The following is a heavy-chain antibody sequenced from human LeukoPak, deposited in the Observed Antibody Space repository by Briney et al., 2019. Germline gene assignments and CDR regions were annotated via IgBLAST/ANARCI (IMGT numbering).Heavy chain of an antibody. J-gene: IGHJ4*02. D-gene: IGHD4-17*01. CDR2: ISYDGSNK. V-gene: IGHV3-30*03. Sequence: GGSLRLSCAASGFTFSSCGMHWVRQAPGKGLEWVAVISYDGSNKYYADSVKGRFTISRDNSKNTLYLQMNSLRAEDTALYYCARVNYGDYCLDYWGQGTLVTVSS. CDR3: ARVNYGDYCLDY. CDR1: GFTFSSCG.